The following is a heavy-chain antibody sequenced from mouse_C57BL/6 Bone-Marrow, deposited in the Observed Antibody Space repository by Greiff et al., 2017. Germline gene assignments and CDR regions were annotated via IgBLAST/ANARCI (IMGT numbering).Heavy chain of an antibody. CDR1: GYTFTSYG. Sequence: VQLQESGAELARPGASVKLSCKAYGYTFTSYGISWVKQRTGQGLEWIGEIYPRSGNTYYNEKFKGKATLTADKSSSTAYMELRSLTSEDSAVYVCAREAYGYDRYFDVWGTGTTGTGSA. J-gene: IGHJ1*03. CDR3: AREAYGYDRYFDV. V-gene: IGHV1-81*01. CDR2: IYPRSGNT. D-gene: IGHD2-2*01.